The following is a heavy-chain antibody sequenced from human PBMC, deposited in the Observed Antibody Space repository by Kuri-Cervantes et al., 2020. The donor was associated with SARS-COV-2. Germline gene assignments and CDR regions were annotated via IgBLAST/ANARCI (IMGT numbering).Heavy chain of an antibody. V-gene: IGHV1-8*01. CDR3: YCAPKEGFDS. CDR1: GYTLTELS. Sequence: ASVKVSCKVSGYTLTELSMHWVRQAPGKGLEWMGWMNPNSGNTGYAQKFQGRVTMTRDTSTSTVYMELSSLTSEDTAIYYCYCAPKEGFDSWGQGTLVTVSS. CDR2: MNPNSGNT. D-gene: IGHD2-21*01. J-gene: IGHJ4*02.